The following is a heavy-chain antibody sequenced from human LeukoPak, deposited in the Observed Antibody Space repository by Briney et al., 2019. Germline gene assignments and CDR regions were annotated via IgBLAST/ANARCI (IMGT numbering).Heavy chain of an antibody. V-gene: IGHV4-59*01. CDR2: IHYSGFS. Sequence: SEALSLTCTVSGGSISSYYWSWIRQPPGKGLEWIGYIHYSGFSNYNPSLKSRVTISVDTSKNQFSLKLSFVTAADTAVYYCARDLHGGNSGLGYWGQGTLVTVSS. D-gene: IGHD4-23*01. J-gene: IGHJ1*01. CDR1: GGSISSYY. CDR3: ARDLHGGNSGLGY.